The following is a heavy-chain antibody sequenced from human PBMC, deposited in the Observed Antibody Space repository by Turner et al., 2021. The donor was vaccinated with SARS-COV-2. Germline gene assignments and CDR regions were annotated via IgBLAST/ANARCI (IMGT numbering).Heavy chain of an antibody. Sequence: QVQLVESGGGVVQPGRSLRLSCAASGFTFSSYGMHWVRQAAGKGLGWVAVISYDGSNKYYADSVKGRFTISRDNSKNTLYLQMDSLRAEDTAVYYCAKGIAAAGTMGSWGQGTLVTVSS. CDR3: AKGIAAAGTMGS. CDR1: GFTFSSYG. J-gene: IGHJ5*02. D-gene: IGHD6-13*01. V-gene: IGHV3-30*18. CDR2: ISYDGSNK.